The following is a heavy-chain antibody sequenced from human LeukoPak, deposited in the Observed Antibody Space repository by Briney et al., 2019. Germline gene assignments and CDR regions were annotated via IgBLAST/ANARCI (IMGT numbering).Heavy chain of an antibody. D-gene: IGHD3-22*01. CDR2: IWYDGSNK. Sequence: GGSLRLSCAASGFTFSSYGMHWVRQAPGKGLEWVAVIWYDGSNKYYADSVKGRFTISRDNSKNTLYLQMNSLRAEDTAVYYCARGDDSGDYYDSSGSLDYWGQGTLVTVSS. CDR1: GFTFSSYG. V-gene: IGHV3-33*01. CDR3: ARGDDSGDYYDSSGSLDY. J-gene: IGHJ4*02.